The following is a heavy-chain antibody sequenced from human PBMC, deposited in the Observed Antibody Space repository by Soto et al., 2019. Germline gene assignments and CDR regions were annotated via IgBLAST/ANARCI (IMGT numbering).Heavy chain of an antibody. V-gene: IGHV3-33*01. CDR1: AFTFSSYG. Sequence: GGSLRLSCAASAFTFSSYGIHWVRQAPGKGLEWVAVIWYDGTEKYYADSVKGRFTISRDNSKNTLSLQMNSLRAEDTAVYYCARKVGMEFDYWGQGTQVTVSS. J-gene: IGHJ4*02. CDR3: ARKVGMEFDY. CDR2: IWYDGTEK. D-gene: IGHD2-21*01.